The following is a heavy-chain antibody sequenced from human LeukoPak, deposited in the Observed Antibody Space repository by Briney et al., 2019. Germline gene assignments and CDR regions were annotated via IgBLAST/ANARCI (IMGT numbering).Heavy chain of an antibody. V-gene: IGHV1-46*01. CDR2: INLSGGST. D-gene: IGHD4/OR15-4a*01. CDR1: GFTFINYY. CDR3: ARDLDYGEKSEDY. J-gene: IGHJ4*02. Sequence: ASVTVSFTASGFTFINYYMHWVRQAPGQGLEWLGIINLSGGSTHYPQKFQDRVTMTRDTSTSTVYMELSSLRSEDTAVYYCARDLDYGEKSEDYWGQGTLSPSPQ.